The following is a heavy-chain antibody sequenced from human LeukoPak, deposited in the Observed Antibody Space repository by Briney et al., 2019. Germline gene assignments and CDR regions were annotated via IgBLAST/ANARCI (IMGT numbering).Heavy chain of an antibody. J-gene: IGHJ4*02. CDR3: AKDFLYYHDSSGYEDY. CDR1: GDAFNKYV. Sequence: GASVKVSCKASGDAFNKYVINWVRQAPGQGLEWMGGIIPLYGTAKHSEKFQGRVTITTVESTSTAYMELTSLRSEDTAVYYCAKDFLYYHDSSGYEDYWGQGTLVTVSS. D-gene: IGHD3-22*01. CDR2: IIPLYGTA. V-gene: IGHV1-69*05.